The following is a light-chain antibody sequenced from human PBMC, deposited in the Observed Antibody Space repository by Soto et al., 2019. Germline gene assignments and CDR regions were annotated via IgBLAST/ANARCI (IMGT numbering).Light chain of an antibody. J-gene: IGKJ4*02. Sequence: DVHSTQSPSSVSASVGDRVTITCRASQGVNAGLAGYQKYPGKAPGRLIYGASSVQSGVPLGFSGSGSGTDFTLTISSLPPEVVGPYYCQQAINLPRTVGGGTKVDSK. CDR3: QQAINLPRT. CDR1: QGVNAG. CDR2: GAS. V-gene: IGKV1-12*01.